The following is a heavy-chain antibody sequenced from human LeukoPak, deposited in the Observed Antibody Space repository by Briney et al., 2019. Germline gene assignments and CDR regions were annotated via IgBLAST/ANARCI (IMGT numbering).Heavy chain of an antibody. CDR3: ALDDYTIRVPQFRY. V-gene: IGHV3-7*03. CDR2: IKQDGSEK. CDR1: GFTFSSYW. D-gene: IGHD4/OR15-4a*01. J-gene: IGHJ1*01. Sequence: GGSLRLSCAASGFTFSSYWMSWVRQAPGKGLEWVANIKQDGSEKYYVDSVKGRFTISRDITKKSFYLQMNTLRAEDTAVYYCALDDYTIRVPQFRYWGQGTRVTVSS.